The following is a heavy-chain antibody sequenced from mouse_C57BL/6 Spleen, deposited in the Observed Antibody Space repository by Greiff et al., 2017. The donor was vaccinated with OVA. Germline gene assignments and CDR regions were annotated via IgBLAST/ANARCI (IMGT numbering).Heavy chain of an antibody. V-gene: IGHV1-50*01. D-gene: IGHD1-1*01. CDR2: IDPSDSYT. CDR3: ARREFITTVVATDY. Sequence: VQLQQPGAELVKPGASVKLSCKASGYTFTSYWMQWVKQRPGQGLEWIGEIDPSDSYTNYNQKFKGKAPLTVDTSSCTAYMQLSSLTSEDSAVYYCARREFITTVVATDYWGQGTTLTVSS. J-gene: IGHJ2*01. CDR1: GYTFTSYW.